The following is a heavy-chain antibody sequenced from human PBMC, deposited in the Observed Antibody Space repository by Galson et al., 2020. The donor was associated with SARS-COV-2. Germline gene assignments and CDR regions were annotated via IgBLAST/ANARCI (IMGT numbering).Heavy chain of an antibody. CDR2: ISAYNGNT. J-gene: IGHJ5*02. D-gene: IGHD2-8*01. CDR3: ARGGPNIVLMVYAIRPWFDP. Sequence: ASVKVSCKASGYTFTSYGISWVRQAPGQGLEWMGWISAYNGNTNYAQKLQGRVTMTTDTSTSTAYMELRSLRSDDMAVYYCARGGPNIVLMVYAIRPWFDPWGQGTLVTVSS. CDR1: GYTFTSYG. V-gene: IGHV1-18*03.